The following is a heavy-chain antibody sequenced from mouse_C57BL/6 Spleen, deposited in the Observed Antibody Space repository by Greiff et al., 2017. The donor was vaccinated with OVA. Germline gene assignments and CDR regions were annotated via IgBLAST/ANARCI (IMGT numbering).Heavy chain of an antibody. CDR1: GFNIKDDY. CDR2: IDPENGDT. D-gene: IGHD2-1*01. V-gene: IGHV14-4*01. Sequence: VQLQQSGAELVRPGASVKLSCTASGFNIKDDYMHWVKQRPEQGLEWIGWIDPENGDTEYASKFQGKTTITADTSSNTAYLQLSSLTSEDTAVYYCTTYGNYGYFDYWGQGTTLTVSS. J-gene: IGHJ2*01. CDR3: TTYGNYGYFDY.